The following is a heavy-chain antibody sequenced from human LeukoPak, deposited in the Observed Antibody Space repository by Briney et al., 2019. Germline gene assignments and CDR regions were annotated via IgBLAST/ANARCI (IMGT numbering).Heavy chain of an antibody. J-gene: IGHJ4*02. CDR1: GYSFVLYG. CDR2: ISGSTGDT. D-gene: IGHD6-19*01. Sequence: ASVKVSCKASGYSFVLYGISWVRQAPGEGPEWMGWISGSTGDTNYAQKLQGRVTMTTDTSTSTAYMELRSLRSDDTAVYYCARADAYTSGLGDYWGQGTLVTVSS. CDR3: ARADAYTSGLGDY. V-gene: IGHV1-18*01.